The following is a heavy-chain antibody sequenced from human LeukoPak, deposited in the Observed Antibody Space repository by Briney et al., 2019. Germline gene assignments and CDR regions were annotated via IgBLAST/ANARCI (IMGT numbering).Heavy chain of an antibody. J-gene: IGHJ4*02. Sequence: KAGGSLRLSCAASGFTFSNAWMSWVRQAPGKGLEWVGRIKSKTDGGTTDYAAPVKGRFTISRDDSKNTLYLQMNSLKTEDTAVYYCTTGPLLHYDILTGYSPRRGFDYWGQGTLVTVSS. D-gene: IGHD3-9*01. CDR3: TTGPLLHYDILTGYSPRRGFDY. CDR1: GFTFSNAW. CDR2: IKSKTDGGTT. V-gene: IGHV3-15*01.